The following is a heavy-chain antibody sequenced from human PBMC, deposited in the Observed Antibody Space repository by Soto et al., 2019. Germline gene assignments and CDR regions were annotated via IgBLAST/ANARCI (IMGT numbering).Heavy chain of an antibody. CDR2: LNPKSGMT. CDR3: ARVVGSPDY. J-gene: IGHJ4*02. CDR1: GYSFTTYD. D-gene: IGHD1-26*01. V-gene: IGHV1-8*01. Sequence: QVQLVQSGPEVKKPGASVKVSCKASGYSFTTYDFNWVRKAPGQGLEWMGWLNPKSGMTGSAQKFQGRVTLTRDSSISTVYMELSSLTSEDTAVYYCARVVGSPDYWGQGTLVTVSS.